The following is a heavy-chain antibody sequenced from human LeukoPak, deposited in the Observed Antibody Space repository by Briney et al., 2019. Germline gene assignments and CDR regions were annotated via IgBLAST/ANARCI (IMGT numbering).Heavy chain of an antibody. CDR2: INHSGST. CDR3: ARGLPVHH. J-gene: IGHJ1*01. CDR1: GGSFSGYY. V-gene: IGHV4-34*01. Sequence: SETLSLTCAVYGGSFSGYYWSWIRQPPGKGLEWIGEINHSGSTNYNPSLKSRVTISVDTSKNQFPLKLSSVTAADTAVYYCARGLPVHHWGQGTLVTVSS.